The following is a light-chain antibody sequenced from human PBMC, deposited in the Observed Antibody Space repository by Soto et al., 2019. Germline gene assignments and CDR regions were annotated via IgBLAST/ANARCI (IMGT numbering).Light chain of an antibody. Sequence: DIQMPQSPSSVSASVGDRVTITCRASQDISKWLAWYQQKPGKAPKLLMYAASTLQSGVPSRFSGSGSATEFTLTINSLQPEDFATYFCQQATSFPFTFGPGTKV. CDR1: QDISKW. CDR2: AAS. J-gene: IGKJ3*01. CDR3: QQATSFPFT. V-gene: IGKV1-12*01.